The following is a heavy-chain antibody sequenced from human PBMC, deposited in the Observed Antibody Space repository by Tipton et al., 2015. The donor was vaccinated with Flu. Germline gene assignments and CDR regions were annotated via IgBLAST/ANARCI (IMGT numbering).Heavy chain of an antibody. D-gene: IGHD5-18*01. CDR3: ARVGGGRIHQWPNWFDP. J-gene: IGHJ5*02. CDR1: GGSISSGDYY. Sequence: TLSLTCTVSGGSISSGDYYWSWIRQPPGKGLEWIGYIYYSGSTYYNPSLKSRVTISVDTSKNQFSLKLSSVTAADTAVYYCARVGGGRIHQWPNWFDPWGQGALVTVSS. V-gene: IGHV4-30-4*01. CDR2: IYYSGST.